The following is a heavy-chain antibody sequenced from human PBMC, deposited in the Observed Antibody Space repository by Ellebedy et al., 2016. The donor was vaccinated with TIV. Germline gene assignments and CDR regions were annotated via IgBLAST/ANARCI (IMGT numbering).Heavy chain of an antibody. V-gene: IGHV3-53*01. CDR2: IYSGGSM. J-gene: IGHJ4*02. D-gene: IGHD3-9*01. CDR1: GVTVTSNY. Sequence: GESLKISXVASGVTVTSNYMSWVRQAPGKGLEWVSVIYSGGSMFYADSVKGRFTISRDDSKNTLYLQMNSLRAVDTAIYYCARDLRSDYDILTPDYWGQGTLLAVSS. CDR3: ARDLRSDYDILTPDY.